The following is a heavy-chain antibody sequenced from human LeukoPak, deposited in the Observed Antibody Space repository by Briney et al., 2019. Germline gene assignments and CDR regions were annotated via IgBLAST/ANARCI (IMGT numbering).Heavy chain of an antibody. Sequence: GASVKVSCKASGGTFSRYAMSWVRQAPGQGLEWMGGIRTYDDNANYAERLQGRVTMTTDTSTSTAYMELRSLRSDDTAVYYCARDRRLRFLEWSSIGYFQHWGQGTLVTVSS. CDR1: GGTFSRYA. J-gene: IGHJ1*01. CDR3: ARDRRLRFLEWSSIGYFQH. V-gene: IGHV1-18*01. D-gene: IGHD3-3*01. CDR2: IRTYDDNA.